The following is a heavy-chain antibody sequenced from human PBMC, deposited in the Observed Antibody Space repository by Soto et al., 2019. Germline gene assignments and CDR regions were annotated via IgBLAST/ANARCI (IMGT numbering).Heavy chain of an antibody. CDR1: GFTFSSYW. CDR2: INSDGSST. V-gene: IGHV3-74*01. CDR3: ARGGTPAAFFY. D-gene: IGHD6-13*01. J-gene: IGHJ4*02. Sequence: GGSLRLSCAASGFTFSSYWMHWVRQAPGKGLVWVSRINSDGSSTNSADSVKGRFTISRDNVKNTLYLQMNSLRTEDTAVYYCARGGTPAAFFYWGQGTLVTVSS.